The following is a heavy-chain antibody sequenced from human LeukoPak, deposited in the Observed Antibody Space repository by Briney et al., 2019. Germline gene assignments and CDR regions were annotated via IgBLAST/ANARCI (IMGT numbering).Heavy chain of an antibody. D-gene: IGHD2-15*01. CDR2: ISWNGGSI. CDR1: GFTFDDYA. V-gene: IGHV3-9*01. J-gene: IGHJ4*02. CDR3: AKDLPRYCSGGSCYSGFDY. Sequence: PGGSLRLSCAASGFTFDDYAMNWVRQAPGKGLEWVSGISWNGGSIGYADSVKGRFTISRDNAKNSLYLQMNSLRAEDTALYYCAKDLPRYCSGGSCYSGFDYWGQGTLVTVSS.